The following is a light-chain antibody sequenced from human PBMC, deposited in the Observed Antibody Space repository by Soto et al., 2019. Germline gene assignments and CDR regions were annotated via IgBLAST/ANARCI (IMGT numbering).Light chain of an antibody. V-gene: IGKV1-9*01. CDR1: QGISSY. CDR2: AAS. CDR3: QQLNSYPPK. J-gene: IGKJ1*01. Sequence: DIQLTQSPSFLSASVGDRVTITCRASQGISSYLAWYQQKPGKAPKLLIYAASTLQSGVPSRFSGSGSGTEFALTISSLQPADFATYYCQQLNSYPPKFGQGTKVEIK.